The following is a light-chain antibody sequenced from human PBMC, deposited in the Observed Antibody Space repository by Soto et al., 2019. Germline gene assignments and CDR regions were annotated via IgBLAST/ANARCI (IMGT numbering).Light chain of an antibody. CDR1: SSNIGAGYD. CDR2: GNS. V-gene: IGLV1-40*01. CDR3: QSYDNTLSGVV. J-gene: IGLJ2*01. Sequence: QSGLTQPPSVSWDPGQVVTISCTGSSSNIGAGYDVHWYLHLPGTAPKLIIFGNSHRPSGVPDRFSASKSGTSASLAISGLQAEDEADYYCQSYDNTLSGVVFGGGTQLTVL.